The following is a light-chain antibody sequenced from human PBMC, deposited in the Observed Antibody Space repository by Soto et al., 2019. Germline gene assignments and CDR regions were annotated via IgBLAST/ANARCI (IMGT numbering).Light chain of an antibody. CDR1: QGISSY. CDR2: AAS. V-gene: IGKV1-39*01. Sequence: DIQMTQSPSSLSASVGDRVTITCRASQGISSYLNWYHQKPGKAPKLLIYAASSLQSGVPSRFSGSGSGTDFTLTISSLQPEDFATYYCQQSYSTTITFGQVTRREIK. CDR3: QQSYSTTIT. J-gene: IGKJ5*01.